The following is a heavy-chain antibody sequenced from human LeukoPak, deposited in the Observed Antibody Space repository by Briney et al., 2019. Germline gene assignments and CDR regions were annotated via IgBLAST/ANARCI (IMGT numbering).Heavy chain of an antibody. CDR3: AQQRGGFEDY. Sequence: EASVKVSCKASGYTFTSYDINWVRQATGQGLEWMGWMNPNSGNTGYAQKFQGRVTITADESTSTAYMELSSLRSEDTAVYYCAQQRGGFEDYWGQGTLVTVSS. CDR1: GYTFTSYD. CDR2: MNPNSGNT. V-gene: IGHV1-8*03. J-gene: IGHJ4*02. D-gene: IGHD6-25*01.